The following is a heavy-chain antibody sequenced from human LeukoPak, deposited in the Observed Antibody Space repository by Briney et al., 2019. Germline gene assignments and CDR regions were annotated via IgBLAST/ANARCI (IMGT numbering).Heavy chain of an antibody. CDR3: ARWSGSYAY. CDR2: IKQDGSEK. CDR1: GFTFSSFY. Sequence: GGSLRLSCAASGFTFSSFYMSWVRQAPGKGLEWLANIKQDGSEKYYVDSVRGRFTISRDNAENSLYLQMTSLSIEDTAVYYCARWSGSYAYWGQGTLVTVSS. V-gene: IGHV3-7*04. J-gene: IGHJ4*02. D-gene: IGHD1-26*01.